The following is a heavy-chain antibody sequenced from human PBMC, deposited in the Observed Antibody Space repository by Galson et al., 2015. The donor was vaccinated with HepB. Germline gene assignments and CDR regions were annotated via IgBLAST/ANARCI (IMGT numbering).Heavy chain of an antibody. CDR1: GFTFNDYN. CDR3: ARDPPLGAPFDY. Sequence: SLRLSCAASGFTFNDYNMIWVRQAPGKGLEWVSSINSDSTYIYYADSVRGRFTISRDNAKSSLYLQMNSLRVEDTAIYYCARDPPLGAPFDYWGQGTLVTVSS. D-gene: IGHD7-27*01. V-gene: IGHV3-21*01. J-gene: IGHJ4*02. CDR2: INSDSTYI.